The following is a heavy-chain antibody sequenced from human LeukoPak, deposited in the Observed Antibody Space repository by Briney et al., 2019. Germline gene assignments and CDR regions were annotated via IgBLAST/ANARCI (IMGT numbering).Heavy chain of an antibody. D-gene: IGHD6-13*01. Sequence: RPGGSLRLSCAASGFTFSSYWMSWVRQAPGKGLEWVSAISGSGGSTYYADSVKGRFTISRDNSKNTLYLQMNSLRAEDTAVYYCAKLLGQQLVYDAFDIWGQGTMVTVSS. CDR1: GFTFSSYW. V-gene: IGHV3-23*01. J-gene: IGHJ3*02. CDR3: AKLLGQQLVYDAFDI. CDR2: ISGSGGST.